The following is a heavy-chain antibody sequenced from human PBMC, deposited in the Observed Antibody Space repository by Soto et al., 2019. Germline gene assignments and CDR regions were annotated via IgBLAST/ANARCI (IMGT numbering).Heavy chain of an antibody. CDR2: IYYSGST. CDR3: ARRVTMVRGILITWFDP. CDR1: GVSIVSSSWY. D-gene: IGHD3-10*01. Sequence: QMQMQESGPGLVKPSETLSLTCTVSGVSIVSSSWYWDWIRQPPGKGLEWIGSIYYSGSTHYNPSLRSRVTISADTSTNQSSLKLSSVTAADTAVYYCARRVTMVRGILITWFDPWGHGTLVTVSS. J-gene: IGHJ5*02. V-gene: IGHV4-39*01.